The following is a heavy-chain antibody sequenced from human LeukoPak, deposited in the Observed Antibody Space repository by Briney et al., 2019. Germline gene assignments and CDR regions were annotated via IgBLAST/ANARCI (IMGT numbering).Heavy chain of an antibody. Sequence: GRSLRLSCAASGFTLSNYAMHWVRQAPGKGLEWVAVISYDGSDKYYADSVKGRFTISRDNSKDTLYLQMNSLRPGDTAVYYCARDWGRRYSSGWYGDFDYWGQGTLVTVSS. D-gene: IGHD6-19*01. CDR1: GFTLSNYA. V-gene: IGHV3-30-3*01. CDR2: ISYDGSDK. CDR3: ARDWGRRYSSGWYGDFDY. J-gene: IGHJ4*02.